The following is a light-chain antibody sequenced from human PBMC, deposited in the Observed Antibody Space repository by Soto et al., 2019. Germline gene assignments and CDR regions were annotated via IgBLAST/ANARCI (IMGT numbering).Light chain of an antibody. CDR1: QSVSSN. CDR3: QQYNVWPLT. Sequence: EIVMTQSPAPLSVSPGERATLSYRSSQSVSSNLAWYQQKPGQTPKLLIFVAATRVTGIPARFSGSGSGTEFTLTISSLESEDFAGYYCQQYNVWPLTFGGGTKVVFK. CDR2: VAA. J-gene: IGKJ4*01. V-gene: IGKV3-15*01.